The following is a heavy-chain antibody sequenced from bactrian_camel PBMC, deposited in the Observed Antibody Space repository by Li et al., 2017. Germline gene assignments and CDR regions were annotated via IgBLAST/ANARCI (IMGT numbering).Heavy chain of an antibody. Sequence: QVQLVESGGGSVQAGGSLRLSCAASGHTYSTNYIGWFRQAPGKELECILGIDYTGTTTFNRNFVKGRFTVSRDNARNTLYLQMNSLSTDDTARYYCAKGRSSGRLCAYNEKGQGTQVTVS. D-gene: IGHD4*01. CDR2: IDYTGTTT. V-gene: IGHV3S1*01. CDR1: GHTYSTNY. J-gene: IGHJ4*01.